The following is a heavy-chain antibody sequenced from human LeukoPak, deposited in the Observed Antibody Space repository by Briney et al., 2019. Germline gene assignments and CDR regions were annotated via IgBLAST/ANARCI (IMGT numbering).Heavy chain of an antibody. Sequence: PSETLSLTCAVYVGTFSGHYWSWIRQAPGKGLEWIGEIDHTGKSNYKSALKSRVTMAVDTSKNQFSLSLESVTAADTAIYYCARASHQGETYVNAFDIWGRGTPVTVSS. CDR2: IDHTGKS. D-gene: IGHD2-21*01. CDR3: ARASHQGETYVNAFDI. J-gene: IGHJ3*02. V-gene: IGHV4-34*01. CDR1: VGTFSGHY.